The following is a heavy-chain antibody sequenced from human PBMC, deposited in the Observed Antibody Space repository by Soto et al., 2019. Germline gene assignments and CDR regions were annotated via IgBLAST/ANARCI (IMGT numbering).Heavy chain of an antibody. V-gene: IGHV3-23*01. CDR1: GFPFSTFD. CDR3: VEGAWLDD. D-gene: IGHD5-12*01. J-gene: IGHJ4*02. Sequence: GGSLRLSCAAFGFPFSTFDMSWVRQAPGTGLEWVSVIYGNDGRTYYADSVKGRFTISKDNSRNILYLEMNSLRVEDTAFYYCVEGAWLDDWGKGNLVTVSS. CDR2: IYGNDGRT.